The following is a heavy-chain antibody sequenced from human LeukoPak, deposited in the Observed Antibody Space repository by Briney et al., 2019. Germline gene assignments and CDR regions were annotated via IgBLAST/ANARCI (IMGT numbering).Heavy chain of an antibody. D-gene: IGHD1-20*01. J-gene: IGHJ5*02. CDR3: ARDREYNWNPNWFDP. CDR1: GGTFSSYA. V-gene: IGHV1-69*05. CDR2: IIPIFGTA. Sequence: ASVKVSCKASGGTFSSYAISWVRQAPGQGLEWMGGIIPIFGTANYAQKFQGRVTITTDEFTSTAYMELSSLRSEDTAVYYCARDREYNWNPNWFDPWGQGTLVTVSS.